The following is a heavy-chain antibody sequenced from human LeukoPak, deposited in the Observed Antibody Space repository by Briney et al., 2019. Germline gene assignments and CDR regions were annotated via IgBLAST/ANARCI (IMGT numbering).Heavy chain of an antibody. CDR2: IYTSGST. Sequence: SETLSLTCTVSGGSISSGSYYWSWIRQPAGKGLEWIGRIYTSGSTNYNPSLKSRVTISVDTSKNQFSLKLSSVTAADTAVYYCAREVMGYGSSGYFPLCDYWGQGTLVTVSS. V-gene: IGHV4-61*02. CDR1: GGSISSGSYY. D-gene: IGHD3-22*01. CDR3: AREVMGYGSSGYFPLCDY. J-gene: IGHJ4*02.